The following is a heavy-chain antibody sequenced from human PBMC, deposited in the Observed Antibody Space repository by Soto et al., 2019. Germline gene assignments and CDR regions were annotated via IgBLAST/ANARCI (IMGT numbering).Heavy chain of an antibody. Sequence: SETLSLTCAVYGGSFSGYYWSWIRQPPGKGLEWIGEINHSGSTNYNPSLKSRVTISVDTSKNQFSLKLSSVTAADTAVYYCARFCGITMVRGVIVYYYGMDVWGQGTTVTVSS. CDR1: GGSFSGYY. J-gene: IGHJ6*02. CDR3: ARFCGITMVRGVIVYYYGMDV. V-gene: IGHV4-34*01. CDR2: INHSGST. D-gene: IGHD3-10*01.